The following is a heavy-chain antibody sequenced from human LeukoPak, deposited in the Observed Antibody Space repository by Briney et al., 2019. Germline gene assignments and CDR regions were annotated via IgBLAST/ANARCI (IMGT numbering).Heavy chain of an antibody. D-gene: IGHD3-3*01. CDR3: ARALNYDFWSGYPNWFDP. Sequence: ASVKVSCKASGYTFTNYGITWVRQAPGQGLEWMGGIIPIFGTANYAQKFRGRVTITADESTSTAYMELSSLRSEDTAVYYCARALNYDFWSGYPNWFDPWGQGTLVTVSS. CDR1: GYTFTNYG. CDR2: IIPIFGTA. V-gene: IGHV1-69*13. J-gene: IGHJ5*02.